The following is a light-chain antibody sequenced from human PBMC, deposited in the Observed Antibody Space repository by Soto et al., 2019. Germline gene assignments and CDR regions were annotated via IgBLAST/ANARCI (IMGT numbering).Light chain of an antibody. CDR3: QQSYSTPYT. Sequence: DIQMTQSPSSLSASEGDRVTITCRASQSINNYLNWYQQKPGQAPKLLIYAASSLQSGVPSRFTGSRSGTDFTLSISDLQPGDFATDSCQQSYSTPYTFGQGTKLEIK. CDR2: AAS. V-gene: IGKV1-39*01. CDR1: QSINNY. J-gene: IGKJ2*01.